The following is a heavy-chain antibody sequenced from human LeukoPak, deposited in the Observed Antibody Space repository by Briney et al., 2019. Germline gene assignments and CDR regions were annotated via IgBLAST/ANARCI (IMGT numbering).Heavy chain of an antibody. Sequence: GGSLRLSCAASGYTFSSYGMHWVRQAPGKGLEWVAFIRHDGSNKYYADSVKGRFTISRDNSKNTLYLQMNSLRAEDTAVYYCAKDLRIAAVGEGAFDIWGQGTMVTVSS. CDR1: GYTFSSYG. CDR3: AKDLRIAAVGEGAFDI. V-gene: IGHV3-30*02. CDR2: IRHDGSNK. J-gene: IGHJ3*02. D-gene: IGHD6-13*01.